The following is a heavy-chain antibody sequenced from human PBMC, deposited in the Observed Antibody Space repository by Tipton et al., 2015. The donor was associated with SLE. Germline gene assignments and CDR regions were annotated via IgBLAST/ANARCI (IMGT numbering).Heavy chain of an antibody. CDR3: AVNWGAWYFDL. Sequence: TLSLTCTVSGGSISSSSYYWGWIRQPPGRGLEWIGSSYYSGSTYYNPSLKSRVTISVDTSKNQFSLKLSSVTAADTAVYYCAVNWGAWYFDLWGRGTLVTFSS. CDR1: GGSISSSSYY. CDR2: SYYSGST. D-gene: IGHD7-27*01. V-gene: IGHV4-39*07. J-gene: IGHJ2*01.